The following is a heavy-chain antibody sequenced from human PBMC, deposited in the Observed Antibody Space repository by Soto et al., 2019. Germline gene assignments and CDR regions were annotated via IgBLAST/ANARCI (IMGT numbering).Heavy chain of an antibody. Sequence: GXSVKISCEGSGDSVGSYWSGWVRQMPGKGLAWMGIIYPGDSDTRYSPSFQGQVTISADKSISTAYLQWSSLKASDTAMYYCARHPNPMVPYGTDVWGQGTTVTVSS. D-gene: IGHD3-10*01. CDR1: GDSVGSYW. CDR2: IYPGDSDT. CDR3: ARHPNPMVPYGTDV. V-gene: IGHV5-51*01. J-gene: IGHJ6*02.